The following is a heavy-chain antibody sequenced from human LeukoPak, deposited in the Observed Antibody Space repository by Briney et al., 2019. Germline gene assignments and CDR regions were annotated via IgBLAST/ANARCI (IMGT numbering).Heavy chain of an antibody. Sequence: GRSLRLSCAASGFTFSGYDIHWVRQAPGKGLEWVAVISHDGSNKYYADSVKGRFTISRDNSKNTLYLQMNSLRAEDTAVYYCAYRSRFDPWGQGTLVTVSS. V-gene: IGHV3-30*03. J-gene: IGHJ5*02. CDR3: AYRSRFDP. CDR2: ISHDGSNK. D-gene: IGHD6-19*01. CDR1: GFTFSGYD.